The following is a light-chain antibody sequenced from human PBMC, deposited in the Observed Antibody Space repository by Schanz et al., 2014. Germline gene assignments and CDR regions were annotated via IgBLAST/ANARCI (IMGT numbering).Light chain of an antibody. Sequence: QSALTQPASVSGSPGQSITISCTGTSSDVGAYNYVSWYQQPPGKAPKLIIYDVSNRPSGVSGRFSGSKSGNTASLTISGLQAEDEADYYCSSYTTNSAPGVVFGGGTKLTVL. CDR3: SSYTTNSAPGVV. V-gene: IGLV2-14*01. CDR1: SSDVGAYNY. J-gene: IGLJ2*01. CDR2: DVS.